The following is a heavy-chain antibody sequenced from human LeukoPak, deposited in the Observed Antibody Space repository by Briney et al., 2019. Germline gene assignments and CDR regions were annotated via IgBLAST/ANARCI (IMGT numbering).Heavy chain of an antibody. Sequence: SETLSLTCAVYGGSFSGYYWSWIRQPPGKGLEWIGEINHSGSTNYNPSLKSLVTISVDTSKNQFSLKLSSVTAADTAVYYCARGLSGWHYYYYGMDVWGQGTTVTVSS. J-gene: IGHJ6*02. CDR1: GGSFSGYY. D-gene: IGHD6-19*01. CDR2: INHSGST. V-gene: IGHV4-34*01. CDR3: ARGLSGWHYYYYGMDV.